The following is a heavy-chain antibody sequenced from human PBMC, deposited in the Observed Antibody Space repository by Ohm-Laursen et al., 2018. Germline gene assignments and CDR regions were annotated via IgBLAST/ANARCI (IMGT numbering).Heavy chain of an antibody. D-gene: IGHD5-12*01. V-gene: IGHV3-7*01. CDR1: GFTFSNYW. CDR2: INQDGSEE. Sequence: SLKLSCAASGFTFSNYWMNWVRQAPGKGLEWVANINQDGSEEQYVDSVKGRCTISRDNAENSLFLQMNSLRAEDTAMYFCARTGYRGNGVDYWGQGTLVTVSS. CDR3: ARTGYRGNGVDY. J-gene: IGHJ4*02.